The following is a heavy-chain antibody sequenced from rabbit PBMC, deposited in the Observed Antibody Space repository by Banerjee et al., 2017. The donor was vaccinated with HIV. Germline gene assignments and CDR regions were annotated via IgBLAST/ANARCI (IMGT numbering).Heavy chain of an antibody. V-gene: IGHV1S47*01. CDR2: IDPVFHNT. J-gene: IGHJ4*01. CDR1: GFDYSTYG. CDR3: VRGGSGGYIPIFNL. Sequence: QEQLVESGGGLVQPEGSLTLTCKASGFDYSTYGVIWVRPAPGKGLEWIGYIDPVFHNTYYASWVNGRFTISSHNAQNTLYLQLNSLTAADTATYFCVRGGSGGYIPIFNLWGQGTLVTVS. D-gene: IGHD1-1*01.